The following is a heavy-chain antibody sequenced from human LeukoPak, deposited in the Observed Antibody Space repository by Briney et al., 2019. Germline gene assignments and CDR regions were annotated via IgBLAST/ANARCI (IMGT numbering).Heavy chain of an antibody. V-gene: IGHV3-21*01. Sequence: GGSLRLSCAASGFTLSSYSMNWVRQAPGKGLEWVSHISSSSTHIYYADSVKGRFTISRDNARNSLYLQMNSLRAEDTAVYYCAREGNSSSWSCFDYWGQGTLVTVSS. CDR1: GFTLSSYS. J-gene: IGHJ4*02. D-gene: IGHD6-13*01. CDR2: ISSSSTHI. CDR3: AREGNSSSWSCFDY.